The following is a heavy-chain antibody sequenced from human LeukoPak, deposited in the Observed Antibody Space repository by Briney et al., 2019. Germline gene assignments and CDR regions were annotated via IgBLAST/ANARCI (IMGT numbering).Heavy chain of an antibody. Sequence: ASVKVSCKASGYTFTGYYMHWVRQAPGQGLEWMGRINPNSGGTNYAQKFQGRVTMTRDTSISTAYMELSRLSSDDTAVYYCATGGTVAGLFDYWGQGTLVTVSS. D-gene: IGHD6-19*01. CDR3: ATGGTVAGLFDY. CDR1: GYTFTGYY. CDR2: INPNSGGT. J-gene: IGHJ4*02. V-gene: IGHV1-2*06.